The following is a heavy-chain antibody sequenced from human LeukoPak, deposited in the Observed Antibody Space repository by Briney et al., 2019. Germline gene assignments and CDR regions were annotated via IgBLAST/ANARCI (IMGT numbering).Heavy chain of an antibody. V-gene: IGHV1-2*02. CDR2: INPNSGDT. J-gene: IGHJ4*02. CDR1: GYTFIVYH. Sequence: ASVKVSCKASGYTFIVYHMHWVRQAPGQGLEWMGWINPNSGDTNFAQKFQGRVTMTRDTSISTVYMELSRLTSDDTAVYYCARSSDPDYWGQGTLVTVSS. D-gene: IGHD2-21*02. CDR3: ARSSDPDY.